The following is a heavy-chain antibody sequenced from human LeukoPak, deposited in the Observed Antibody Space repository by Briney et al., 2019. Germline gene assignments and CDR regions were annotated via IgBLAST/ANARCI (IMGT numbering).Heavy chain of an antibody. D-gene: IGHD3-3*01. Sequence: SVKVSCKASGATFSSYAISWVRQAPGQGLEWMGGIIPIFGTANYAQKFQGRVTITADESTSTAYMELSSLRSEDTAVYYLARSVDRTFGVVILMGYYYYMDVWGNGTTFTVS. CDR3: ARSVDRTFGVVILMGYYYYMDV. J-gene: IGHJ6*03. V-gene: IGHV1-69*13. CDR2: IIPIFGTA. CDR1: GATFSSYA.